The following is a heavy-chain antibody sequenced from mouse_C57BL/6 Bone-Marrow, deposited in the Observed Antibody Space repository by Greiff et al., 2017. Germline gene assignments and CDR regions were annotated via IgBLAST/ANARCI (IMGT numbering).Heavy chain of an antibody. V-gene: IGHV1-64*01. CDR2: IHPNSGST. D-gene: IGHD2-5*01. J-gene: IGHJ2*01. Sequence: VQLQQPGAELVKPGASVKLSCKASGFTFTSYWMHWVKQRPGQGLEWIGMIHPNSGSTNYNEKFKSKATLTVDKSSSTAYMQLSSLTSEDSAVYYCARSGYSNYVGYWGQGTTLTVSS. CDR1: GFTFTSYW. CDR3: ARSGYSNYVGY.